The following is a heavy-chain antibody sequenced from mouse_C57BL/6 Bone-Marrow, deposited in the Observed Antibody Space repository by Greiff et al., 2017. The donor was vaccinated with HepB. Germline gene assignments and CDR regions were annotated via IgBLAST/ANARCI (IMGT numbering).Heavy chain of an antibody. D-gene: IGHD1-3*01. CDR3: ARRLEVGRAYYYAMDY. CDR2: ISDGGSYT. Sequence: EVNVVESGGGLVKPGGSLKLSCAASGFTFSSYAMSWVRQTPEKRLEWVATISDGGSYTYYPDNVKGRFTISRDNSKNNLYLQMSHLKSEDTAMYYCARRLEVGRAYYYAMDYWGQGTSVTVSS. V-gene: IGHV5-4*03. J-gene: IGHJ4*01. CDR1: GFTFSSYA.